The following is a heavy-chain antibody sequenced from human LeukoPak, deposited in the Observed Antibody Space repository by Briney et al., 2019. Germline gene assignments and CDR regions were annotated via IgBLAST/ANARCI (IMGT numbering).Heavy chain of an antibody. J-gene: IGHJ4*02. CDR3: ARYYYGSGDYYLDY. Sequence: PGGSLRLSCAASGFTFSSYSMNWVRQAPGKGLEWVSSISSSDNYIYYADSVKGRFTISRDNAKNSLSLQMNSLRAEDTGVYYCARYYYGSGDYYLDYWGQGTLVTVSS. CDR1: GFTFSSYS. D-gene: IGHD3-10*01. CDR2: ISSSDNYI. V-gene: IGHV3-21*01.